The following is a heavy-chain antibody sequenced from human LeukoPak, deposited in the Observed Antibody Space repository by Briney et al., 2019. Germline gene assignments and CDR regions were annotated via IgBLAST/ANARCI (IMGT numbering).Heavy chain of an antibody. D-gene: IGHD1-7*01. J-gene: IGHJ3*02. V-gene: IGHV3-20*04. Sequence: GGSLRLSCAASGFTFDDYGMSWVRQAPGKRLEWVSGINWNGGSTGYTDSVKGRFTISRDNAKNSLYLQMNSLRAEDTALYYCAREPTITGTLDAFDIWGQGTMVTVSS. CDR2: INWNGGST. CDR1: GFTFDDYG. CDR3: AREPTITGTLDAFDI.